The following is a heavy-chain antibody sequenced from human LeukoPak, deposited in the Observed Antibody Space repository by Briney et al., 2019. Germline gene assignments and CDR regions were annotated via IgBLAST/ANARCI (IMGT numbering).Heavy chain of an antibody. J-gene: IGHJ3*02. Sequence: GGSLRLSCAASGFTFSSYSMNWVRQAPGKGLEWVSSISSSSSYIYYADSVKGRFTISRDNAKNSLYLQMNSLRAEDTAVYYCAKGGDVHDAFDIWGQGTMVTVSS. CDR1: GFTFSSYS. V-gene: IGHV3-21*01. CDR3: AKGGDVHDAFDI. CDR2: ISSSSSYI.